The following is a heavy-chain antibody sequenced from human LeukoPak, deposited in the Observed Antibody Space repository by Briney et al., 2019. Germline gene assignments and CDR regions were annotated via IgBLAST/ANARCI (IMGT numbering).Heavy chain of an antibody. Sequence: SGPTLVNPTQTLTLTCTFSGLSLSTSAVGVGWIREPPGKALEWLALIYWDDDKRYSPSLKSRLTITKDTSKNQVVLTMTNMDPVDAATYYCAHIRNNGHESDYWGQGTLVTVSS. CDR3: AHIRNNGHESDY. J-gene: IGHJ4*02. CDR2: IYWDDDK. D-gene: IGHD1/OR15-1a*01. CDR1: GLSLSTSAVG. V-gene: IGHV2-5*02.